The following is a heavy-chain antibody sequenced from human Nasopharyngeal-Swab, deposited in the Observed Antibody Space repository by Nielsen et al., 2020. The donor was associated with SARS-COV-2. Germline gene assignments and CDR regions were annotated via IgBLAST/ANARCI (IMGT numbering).Heavy chain of an antibody. V-gene: IGHV5-51*01. CDR2: IYGGDSDT. CDR3: ARLPSAYPYYNDMDV. Sequence: GESLKISCQVSGYTFTTYWLGWVRQMPGKGLEWMRIIYGGDSDTRYSPSFQGQVTISADKSSNTASLQWSSLKASDTAIYYCARLPSAYPYYNDMDVWGQGTTVIVSA. CDR1: GYTFTTYW. J-gene: IGHJ6*01. D-gene: IGHD2-21*01.